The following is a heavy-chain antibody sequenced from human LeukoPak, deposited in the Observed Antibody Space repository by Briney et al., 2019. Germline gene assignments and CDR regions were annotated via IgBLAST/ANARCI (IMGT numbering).Heavy chain of an antibody. CDR2: INYSGST. J-gene: IGHJ4*02. D-gene: IGHD3-16*01. CDR3: ARSETGEWLPVDS. Sequence: SGTLSLTCTVSGVSVTSGSYYWSWIRQPPGKGLEWIGYINYSGSTNYNPSLKSRVSISIDTSKNQFSLKLSSVTAADTAVYYCARSETGEWLPVDSWGQGTLVTVSS. V-gene: IGHV4-61*01. CDR1: GVSVTSGSYY.